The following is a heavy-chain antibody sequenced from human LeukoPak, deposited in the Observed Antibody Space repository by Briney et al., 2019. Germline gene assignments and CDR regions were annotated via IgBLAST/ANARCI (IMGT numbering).Heavy chain of an antibody. Sequence: PGGSLRLSCAASGFTFSSYAMSWVRQAPGKGLEWVSGISGSGGSTHYADSVKGRFTISRDKSKNTLYLQMNSLRDDDTAVYYCAKGYCSSTNCKESFFDYWGQGTLVTVSS. CDR3: AKGYCSSTNCKESFFDY. J-gene: IGHJ4*02. CDR2: ISGSGGST. V-gene: IGHV3-23*01. D-gene: IGHD2-2*01. CDR1: GFTFSSYA.